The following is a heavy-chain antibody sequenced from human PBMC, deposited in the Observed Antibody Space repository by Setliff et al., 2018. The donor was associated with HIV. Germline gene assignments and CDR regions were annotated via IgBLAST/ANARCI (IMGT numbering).Heavy chain of an antibody. V-gene: IGHV4-34*01. J-gene: IGHJ1*01. Sequence: PSETLSLTCAVYGGSFSVYWWTWIRQPPGKGLEWIGEINHSGSTNYNPSLKSRVTISVDTSKNQFSLKLRSVTAADTAVYYCARQWRDQYNSGVSTEYFQHWGLGTLVTVSS. CDR1: GGSFSVYW. CDR3: ARQWRDQYNSGVSTEYFQH. D-gene: IGHD3-22*01. CDR2: INHSGST.